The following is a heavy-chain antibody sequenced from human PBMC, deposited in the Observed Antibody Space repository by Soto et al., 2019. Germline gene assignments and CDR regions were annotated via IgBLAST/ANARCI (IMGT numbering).Heavy chain of an antibody. CDR1: GGSISSSSYY. D-gene: IGHD4-4*01. CDR2: IYYSGST. CDR3: ARLQDYYYYGMDV. V-gene: IGHV4-39*07. Sequence: SETLSLTCTVSGGSISSSSYYWGWIRQPPGKGLEWIGSIYYSGSTNYNPSLKSRVTISVDKSKNQFSLKLSSVTAADTAVYYCARLQDYYYYGMDVWGQGTTVTVSS. J-gene: IGHJ6*02.